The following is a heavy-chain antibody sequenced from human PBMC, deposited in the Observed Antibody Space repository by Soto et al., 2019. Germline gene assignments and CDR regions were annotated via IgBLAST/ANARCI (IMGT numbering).Heavy chain of an antibody. J-gene: IGHJ4*02. CDR1: GFSLSTSGVG. CDR3: AHRGYDSSGYQYYFDY. Sequence: QITLKESGPTLVKPTQTLTLTCTFSGFSLSTSGVGVGWIRQPPGKALEWLALIYWDDDKRYSPSLKSRLTITKDTSKNQVVLTITNMDPVDTATYYCAHRGYDSSGYQYYFDYWGQGTLVTVSS. D-gene: IGHD3-22*01. V-gene: IGHV2-5*02. CDR2: IYWDDDK.